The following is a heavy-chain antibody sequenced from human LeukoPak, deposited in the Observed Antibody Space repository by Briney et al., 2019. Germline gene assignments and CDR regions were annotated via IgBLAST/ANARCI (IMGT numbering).Heavy chain of an antibody. CDR2: FTSRSRSI. V-gene: IGHV3-21*01. D-gene: IGHD1-26*01. J-gene: IGHJ4*02. Sequence: PGGSLRLSCAASGFTFSSYSMTWVRQAPGKGLEWVSSFTSRSRSIYYADSVKGRFTISRDNAKESLYLQMNSLRAEDTAVYYCAKESPGRSGSYQQGPDYWGQGTLVTVSS. CDR1: GFTFSSYS. CDR3: AKESPGRSGSYQQGPDY.